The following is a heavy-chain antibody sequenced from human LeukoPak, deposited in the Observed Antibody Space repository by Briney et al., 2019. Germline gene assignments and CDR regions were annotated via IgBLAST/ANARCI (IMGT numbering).Heavy chain of an antibody. J-gene: IGHJ5*02. V-gene: IGHV4-31*03. CDR1: GGSISSGGYY. Sequence: LQTLSLTCTVSGGSISSGGYYWSWIRQHPGKGLEWIGYIYYSGSTYYNPSLKSRVTISVDTSKNQFSLKLSSVTAADTAVYYCARTYMTSARFDPWGQGTLVTVSS. CDR2: IYYSGST. CDR3: ARTYMTSARFDP. D-gene: IGHD2-21*02.